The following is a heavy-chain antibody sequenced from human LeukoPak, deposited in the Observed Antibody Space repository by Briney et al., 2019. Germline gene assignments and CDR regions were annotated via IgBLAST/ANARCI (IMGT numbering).Heavy chain of an antibody. CDR1: GFTFSTFW. V-gene: IGHV3-74*01. D-gene: IGHD6-13*01. CDR3: ARSEYSSTWYGDYYYYYMDV. J-gene: IGHJ6*03. Sequence: GGSLRLSCAASGFTFSTFWMHWVRQAPGKGLVWVSRINTDGSSTIYADSVKSRFTISRDNAKNTLYLQMNSLRAEDTAVYYCARSEYSSTWYGDYYYYYMDVWGKGTTVTVSS. CDR2: INTDGSST.